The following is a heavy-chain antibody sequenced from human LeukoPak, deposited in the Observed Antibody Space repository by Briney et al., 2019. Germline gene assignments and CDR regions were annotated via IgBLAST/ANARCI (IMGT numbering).Heavy chain of an antibody. D-gene: IGHD5-24*01. Sequence: GASVKVSCKASRYTFIGYYMHWVRQAPGQGPEWMGWINPNRGGTNYAQNFEGRVTMTRDTSISTAYMELSRLTSDDTAVYYCARDGRTMASSQPYYFDSWGQGTLVTVSS. V-gene: IGHV1-2*02. J-gene: IGHJ4*02. CDR2: INPNRGGT. CDR3: ARDGRTMASSQPYYFDS. CDR1: RYTFIGYY.